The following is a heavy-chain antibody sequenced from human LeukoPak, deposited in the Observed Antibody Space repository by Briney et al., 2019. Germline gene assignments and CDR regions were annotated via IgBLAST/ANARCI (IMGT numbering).Heavy chain of an antibody. CDR2: ISSSGSTI. Sequence: GGSLRLSCAASGFTVSSNYMSWVRQAPGKGLEWVSYISSSGSTIYYADSVKGRFTISRDNAKNSLYLQMNSLRAEDTAVYYCARVPYYDFWSGPTHFDYWGQGTLVTVSS. D-gene: IGHD3-3*01. CDR3: ARVPYYDFWSGPTHFDY. V-gene: IGHV3-11*04. CDR1: GFTVSSNY. J-gene: IGHJ4*02.